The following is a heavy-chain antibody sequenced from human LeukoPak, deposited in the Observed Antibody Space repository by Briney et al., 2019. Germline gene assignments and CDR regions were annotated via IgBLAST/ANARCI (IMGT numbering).Heavy chain of an antibody. Sequence: GGFLRLSCAASGFTLSSYGLHWVRQAPGKGLEWVAVIWYDGSNKYYADSVKGRFTISRDNSKNTLYLQMNSLRAEDTAVYYCARDSGTYYYGMDVWGQGTTVTVSS. CDR1: GFTLSSYG. CDR3: ARDSGTYYYGMDV. J-gene: IGHJ6*02. D-gene: IGHD1-1*01. CDR2: IWYDGSNK. V-gene: IGHV3-33*01.